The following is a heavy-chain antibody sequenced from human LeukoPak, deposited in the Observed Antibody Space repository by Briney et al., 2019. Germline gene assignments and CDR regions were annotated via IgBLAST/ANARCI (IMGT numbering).Heavy chain of an antibody. Sequence: PGGSLRLSCAASGFTVSSNYMSWVRQAPGKGLEWVSVIYSGGSTYYADSVKGRFTISRDNSKNTLYLQMNSLRAEDTAVYYCARDGQGDSSGFVVDYWGQGTLVTVSS. V-gene: IGHV3-53*01. CDR1: GFTVSSNY. D-gene: IGHD6-19*01. CDR3: ARDGQGDSSGFVVDY. CDR2: IYSGGST. J-gene: IGHJ4*02.